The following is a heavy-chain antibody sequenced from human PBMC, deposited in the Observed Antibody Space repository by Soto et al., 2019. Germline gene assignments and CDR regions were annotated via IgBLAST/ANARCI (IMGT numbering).Heavy chain of an antibody. CDR1: GDTFTDYY. V-gene: IGHV1-46*01. D-gene: IGHD2-21*02. CDR3: ARGGHVVVVTAALDY. J-gene: IGHJ4*02. Sequence: QVQLMQSGAEVKKPGASVKVSCKASGDTFTDYYIHWVRQAPGQGLEWMGTVNPSGGHTTYAQHFLGRVTRPWDTSTSTLYMELTSLTSDDTAVYYCARGGHVVVVTAALDYWGQGTLVTVSS. CDR2: VNPSGGHT.